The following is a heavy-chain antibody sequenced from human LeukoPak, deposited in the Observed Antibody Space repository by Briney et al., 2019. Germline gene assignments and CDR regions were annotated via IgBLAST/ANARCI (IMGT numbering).Heavy chain of an antibody. CDR2: IIPIFGTA. CDR3: ARGSPIAVPDYYYYYMDV. D-gene: IGHD6-19*01. V-gene: IGHV1-69*13. CDR1: GGTFSSYA. Sequence: GASVKVSCKASGGTFSSYAISWVRQAPGQGLEWMGGIIPIFGTANYAQKFQGRVTITADESTSTAYMELSSLRSEDTAVYYCARGSPIAVPDYYYYYMDVWGKGTTVTVSS. J-gene: IGHJ6*03.